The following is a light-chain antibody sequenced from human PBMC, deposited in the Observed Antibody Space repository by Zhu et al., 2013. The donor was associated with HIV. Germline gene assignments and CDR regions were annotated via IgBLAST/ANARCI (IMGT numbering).Light chain of an antibody. J-gene: IGKJ2*03. Sequence: EIVLTQSPGTLSLSPGERATLSCRASESISSNSLAWYQQRPGQAPRLLIYGASTRATGIPDRFSGSGSGTDFTLTISRLEPEDFAVYYCQQHKDWPPSFGQGTKLEI. CDR3: QQHKDWPPS. CDR1: ESISSNS. V-gene: IGKV3-20*01. CDR2: GAS.